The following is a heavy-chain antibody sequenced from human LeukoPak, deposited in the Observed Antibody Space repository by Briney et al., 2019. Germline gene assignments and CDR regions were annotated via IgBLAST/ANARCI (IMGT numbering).Heavy chain of an antibody. V-gene: IGHV5-51*01. CDR3: ARHGLYSSGWSRTHDY. J-gene: IGHJ4*02. CDR2: IYPGDSDT. D-gene: IGHD6-19*01. CDR1: GYSFTSYW. Sequence: GESLQISSKGSGYSFTSYWIGWVRPMPGKGLEWMGIIYPGDSDTRYSPSFQCQVTMSADKSISTAYLQWSSLKASDTAMYYCARHGLYSSGWSRTHDYWGQGTLVTVSS.